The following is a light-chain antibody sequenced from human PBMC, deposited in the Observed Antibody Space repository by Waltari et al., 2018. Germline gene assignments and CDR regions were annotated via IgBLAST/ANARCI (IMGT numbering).Light chain of an antibody. V-gene: IGLV4-69*02. CDR3: QTGGHGTWV. CDR2: VNSDGSH. Sequence: QLVLTQSPSASASLGASVKLTCTLSSGHSRNIVAWHQQQPEKGPRYLMKVNSDGSHSKGDEIPDRFSGSRSGAERDLTISTGQSEDEADYYCQTGGHGTWVFGGGTKLTVL. J-gene: IGLJ3*02. CDR1: SGHSRNI.